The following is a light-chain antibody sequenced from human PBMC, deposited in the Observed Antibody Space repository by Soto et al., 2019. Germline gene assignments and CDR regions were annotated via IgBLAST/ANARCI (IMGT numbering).Light chain of an antibody. CDR1: QGISTY. Sequence: DIQLTQSPSLLSASVGDRITITCRASQGISTYLAWYQQTSGKAPKLLISAASTLQRGVPSRFSGSGSGTQFTLTISSLQPEDFATYYCQQLNAYPLTFGGWTRVEIK. V-gene: IGKV1-9*01. CDR3: QQLNAYPLT. CDR2: AAS. J-gene: IGKJ4*01.